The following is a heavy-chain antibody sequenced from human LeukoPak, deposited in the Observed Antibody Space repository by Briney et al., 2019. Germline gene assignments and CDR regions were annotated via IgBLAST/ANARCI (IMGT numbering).Heavy chain of an antibody. Sequence: PSETLSLTCAVSGYSISSGYYRGWIRQPPGKGLEWIGSIYHSGSTYYNPSLKSRVTISVDTSKNQFSLKLSSVTAADTAVYYCARGPDGDSDYWGQGTLVTVSS. D-gene: IGHD4-17*01. CDR1: GYSISSGYY. V-gene: IGHV4-38-2*01. CDR2: IYHSGST. CDR3: ARGPDGDSDY. J-gene: IGHJ4*02.